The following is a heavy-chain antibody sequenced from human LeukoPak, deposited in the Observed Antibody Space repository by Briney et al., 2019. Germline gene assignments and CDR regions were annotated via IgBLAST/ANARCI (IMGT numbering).Heavy chain of an antibody. CDR3: ATSDTVSTYNWFDP. CDR2: IHYSGST. Sequence: SETLSLTCTVSGGSISSNTYYWGWIRRPPGKGLEWIGNIHYSGSTYYNPSLKSRVTISVDTSKNQSSLNLSSLTAADTVVYYCATSDTVSTYNWFDPWGQGTLVTVSS. D-gene: IGHD5/OR15-5a*01. V-gene: IGHV4-39*01. CDR1: GGSISSNTYY. J-gene: IGHJ5*02.